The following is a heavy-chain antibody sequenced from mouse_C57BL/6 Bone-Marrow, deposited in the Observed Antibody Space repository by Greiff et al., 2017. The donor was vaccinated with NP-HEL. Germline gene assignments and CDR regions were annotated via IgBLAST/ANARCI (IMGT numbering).Heavy chain of an antibody. J-gene: IGHJ3*01. CDR2: IYPRSGNT. V-gene: IGHV1-81*01. CDR3: ANYYGSSPWFAY. D-gene: IGHD1-1*01. CDR1: GYTFTSYG. Sequence: QVQLQQSGAELARPGASVKLSCKASGYTFTSYGISWVKQRTGQGLEWIGEIYPRSGNTYYNEKFKGKATLTADKSSSTAYMEIRSLTSEDSAVYFCANYYGSSPWFAYWGQGTLVTVSA.